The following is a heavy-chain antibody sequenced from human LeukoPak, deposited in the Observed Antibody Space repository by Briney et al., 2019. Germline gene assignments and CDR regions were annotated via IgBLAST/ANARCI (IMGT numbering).Heavy chain of an antibody. CDR1: GFTFSSYG. CDR2: ISYDESNK. D-gene: IGHD3-9*01. Sequence: GGSLRLSCAASGFTFSSYGMHWVRQAPGKGLEWVAVISYDESNKYYADSVKGRFTISRDNSENTLYLQMNSLRAEDTAVYYCARDPGFDWLSTETWFDPWGQGTLVTVSS. J-gene: IGHJ5*02. CDR3: ARDPGFDWLSTETWFDP. V-gene: IGHV3-30*19.